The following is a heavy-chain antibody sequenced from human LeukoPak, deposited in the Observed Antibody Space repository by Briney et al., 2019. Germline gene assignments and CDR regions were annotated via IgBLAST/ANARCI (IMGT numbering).Heavy chain of an antibody. CDR3: ARDYRLTQLQH. CDR2: INHSGST. V-gene: IGHV4-34*01. Sequence: PSETLSLTCAVYGGSFSGYYWSWIRQPPGKGLEWIGEINHSGSTNYNPSLKSRVTMSVDTSKNQFSLKLSSVTAADTAVYYCARDYRLTQLQHWGQGTLITVSS. D-gene: IGHD3-10*01. CDR1: GGSFSGYY. J-gene: IGHJ1*01.